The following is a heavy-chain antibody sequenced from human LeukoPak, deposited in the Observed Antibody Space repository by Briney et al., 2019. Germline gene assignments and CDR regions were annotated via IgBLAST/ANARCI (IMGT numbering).Heavy chain of an antibody. CDR3: ARAVYYGSGNMDV. V-gene: IGHV4-39*07. CDR2: INHSGST. CDR1: GGSISTSSYY. Sequence: SETLSLTCTVSGGSISTSSYYWGWIRQPPGKGLEWIGEINHSGSTNYNPSLKSRVTISVDTSKNQFSLKLSSVTAADTAVYYCARAVYYGSGNMDVWGKGTTVTISS. D-gene: IGHD3-10*01. J-gene: IGHJ6*03.